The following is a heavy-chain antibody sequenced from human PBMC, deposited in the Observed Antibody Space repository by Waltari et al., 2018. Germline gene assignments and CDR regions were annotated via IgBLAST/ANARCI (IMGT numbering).Heavy chain of an antibody. CDR3: ARDGVVAATVNRAFDY. CDR2: IWYDGSNK. CDR1: GFTFSSHG. V-gene: IGHV3-33*01. D-gene: IGHD2-15*01. Sequence: QVQLVESGGGVVQPGRSLRLSCAASGFTFSSHGMHWVRQAPGKGLEWVAVIWYDGSNKYYADSVKGRFTISRDNSKNTLYLQMNSLRAKDTAVYYCARDGVVAATVNRAFDYWGQGTLVTVSS. J-gene: IGHJ4*02.